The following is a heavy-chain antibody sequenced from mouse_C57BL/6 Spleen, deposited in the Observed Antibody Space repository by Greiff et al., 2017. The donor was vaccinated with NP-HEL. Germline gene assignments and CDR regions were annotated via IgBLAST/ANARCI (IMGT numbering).Heavy chain of an antibody. Sequence: QVQLQQPGAELVMPGASVKLSCKASGYTFTSYWMHWVKQRPGHGLEWIGEIDPSDSYTNYNQKFKGKSTLTVDKSSSTAYMQLSSLTSEDSAVYYCARGTTVVEDWGQGTLVTVSA. V-gene: IGHV1-69*01. D-gene: IGHD1-1*01. CDR3: ARGTTVVED. J-gene: IGHJ3*01. CDR2: IDPSDSYT. CDR1: GYTFTSYW.